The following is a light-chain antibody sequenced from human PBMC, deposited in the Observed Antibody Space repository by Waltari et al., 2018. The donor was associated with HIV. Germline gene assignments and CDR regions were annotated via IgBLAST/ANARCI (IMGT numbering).Light chain of an antibody. Sequence: QSALTQPRSVSGSPGQSVTISCTGTSSDVGGYISVSWYQQHPGKAPKLRIYDVTKRPSGVPDRFSGSKSGNTASLTISGLQAEDEADYYCCSYAGSYTFVFGGGTKVTVL. CDR3: CSYAGSYTFV. J-gene: IGLJ2*01. CDR1: SSDVGGYIS. CDR2: DVT. V-gene: IGLV2-11*01.